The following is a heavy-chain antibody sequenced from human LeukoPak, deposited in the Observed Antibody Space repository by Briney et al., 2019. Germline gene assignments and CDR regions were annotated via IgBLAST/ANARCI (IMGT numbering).Heavy chain of an antibody. CDR2: IKSKTGGGTT. CDR1: GFTFSNAW. CDR3: TTDRGYCSGGSCPYYYYYYMDV. Sequence: GGSLRLSCAASGFTFSNAWMSWVRQAPGKGLEWVGRIKSKTGGGTTDYAAPVKGRFTISRDDSKNTLYLQMNSLKTEDTAVYYCTTDRGYCSGGSCPYYYYYYMDVWGKGTTVTVSS. J-gene: IGHJ6*03. V-gene: IGHV3-15*01. D-gene: IGHD2-15*01.